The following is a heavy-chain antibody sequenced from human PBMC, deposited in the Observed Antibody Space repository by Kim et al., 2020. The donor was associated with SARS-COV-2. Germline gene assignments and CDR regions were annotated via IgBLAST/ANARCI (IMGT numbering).Heavy chain of an antibody. Sequence: STYCTDAGKGRVTISRDNSKSTLNLQRNSLRAEDTAVYDCARGVMSDFDYWGQGTLVTVSS. V-gene: IGHV3-53*01. CDR3: ARGVMSDFDY. CDR2: ST. J-gene: IGHJ4*02.